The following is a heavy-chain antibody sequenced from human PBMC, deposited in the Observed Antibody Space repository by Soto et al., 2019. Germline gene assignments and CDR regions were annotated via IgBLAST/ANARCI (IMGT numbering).Heavy chain of an antibody. J-gene: IGHJ4*02. Sequence: GGSLSLSCAASGFTFSSYGMHWVRQAPGKGLEWVAVISYDGSNKYYADSVKGRFTISRDNSKNTLYLQMNSLRAEDTAVYYCAKDVTYYYDSSGYGHFDYWGQGTLVTVSS. V-gene: IGHV3-30*18. D-gene: IGHD3-22*01. CDR1: GFTFSSYG. CDR3: AKDVTYYYDSSGYGHFDY. CDR2: ISYDGSNK.